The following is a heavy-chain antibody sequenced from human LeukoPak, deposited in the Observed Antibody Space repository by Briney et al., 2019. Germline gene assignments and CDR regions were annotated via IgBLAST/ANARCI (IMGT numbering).Heavy chain of an antibody. CDR3: PSDLIDAAPQHNRLHP. Sequence: ASVKVSCKASGYTFTGYYMHWVRQAPGQGLEWMGWINPNSGGTNYAQKFQGRVTITRDTSISTTYMELRRRMSDHTAVHYCPSDLIDAAPQHNRLHPWGKRTLVTVSP. D-gene: IGHD6-13*01. V-gene: IGHV1-2*02. CDR2: INPNSGGT. CDR1: GYTFTGYY. J-gene: IGHJ5*02.